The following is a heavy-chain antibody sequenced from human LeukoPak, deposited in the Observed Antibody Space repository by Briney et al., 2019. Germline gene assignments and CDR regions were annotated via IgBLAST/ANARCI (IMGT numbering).Heavy chain of an antibody. CDR3: ARLRGNYFPDY. CDR2: IYYIGST. Sequence: SETLSLTCTVSGDSISSYYWTWIRQPPGKGLEWIGYIYYIGSTNYNPSLQSRLTISVDTSKNQFSLKLSSVTAADTAVYYCARLRGNYFPDYWGQGALVTVSS. J-gene: IGHJ4*02. D-gene: IGHD4-11*01. CDR1: GDSISSYY. V-gene: IGHV4-59*01.